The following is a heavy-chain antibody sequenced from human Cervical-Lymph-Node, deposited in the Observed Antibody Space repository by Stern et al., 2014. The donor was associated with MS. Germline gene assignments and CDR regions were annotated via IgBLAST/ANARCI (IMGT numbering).Heavy chain of an antibody. V-gene: IGHV1-58*01. Sequence: QMQLVQSGPEVKKPGTSVKVSCKASGFTFTSSAVQWVRQARGQRLXXXGWIVVGSGNTNYAQKFQERVTITRDMSTSTAYMELSSLRSEDTAVYYCAANGDSTQGAYYYGMDVWGQGTTVTVSS. J-gene: IGHJ6*02. CDR3: AANGDSTQGAYYYGMDV. CDR1: GFTFTSSA. D-gene: IGHD2-2*01. CDR2: IVVGSGNT.